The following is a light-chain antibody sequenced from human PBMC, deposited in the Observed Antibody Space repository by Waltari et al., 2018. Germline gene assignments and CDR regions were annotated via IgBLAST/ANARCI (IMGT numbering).Light chain of an antibody. CDR2: TNN. J-gene: IGLJ1*01. Sequence: QSVLTPPPSASETPGQRVIISCPVSVSTPGSNHLYWYQHLPGTAPKLLIYTNNPRPSGVPDRFSASKSGTSASLAISGLRSEDEAVYYCASWDDSHYVFGTGTQVTVL. CDR3: ASWDDSHYV. CDR1: VSTPGSNH. V-gene: IGLV1-47*02.